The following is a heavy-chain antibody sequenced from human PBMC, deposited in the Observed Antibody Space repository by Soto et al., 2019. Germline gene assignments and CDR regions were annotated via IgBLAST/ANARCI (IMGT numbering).Heavy chain of an antibody. CDR2: IYYSGTT. CDR3: AASCVGCGGFNYYGMDV. D-gene: IGHD2-21*01. Sequence: QVQLQESGPGLVKPSQTLSLTCTVSGGSISSGGYYWNWIRQHPGKCLEWIGYIYYSGTTYYNPSLKSRVTISVDTSKNQFSLKLSSVTAADTAVYYCAASCVGCGGFNYYGMDVWGQGTTVTVSS. J-gene: IGHJ6*02. V-gene: IGHV4-31*03. CDR1: GGSISSGGYY.